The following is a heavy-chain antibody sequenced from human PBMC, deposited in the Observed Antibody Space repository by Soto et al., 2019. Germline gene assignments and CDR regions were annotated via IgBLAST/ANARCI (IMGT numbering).Heavy chain of an antibody. CDR1: GCSMSGYY. CDR3: ARHSNEYRKSLDY. J-gene: IGHJ4*02. CDR2: IYYSGST. Sequence: SETLSLTCTVSGCSMSGYYWSWIRQPPGKGLEWIAYIYYSGSTNSNPSLKSRVTISVDTSKNQFSLKLSSVTAADTAVYYCARHSNEYRKSLDYWGQGTLVTVSS. D-gene: IGHD4-4*01. V-gene: IGHV4-59*08.